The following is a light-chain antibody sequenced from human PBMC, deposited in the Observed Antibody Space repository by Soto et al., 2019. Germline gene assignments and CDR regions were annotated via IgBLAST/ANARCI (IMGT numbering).Light chain of an antibody. J-gene: IGLJ3*02. CDR2: EVS. V-gene: IGLV2-14*01. CDR1: RSDVGGYNY. Sequence: QSALTKPASVSGSPGQSITISCTGTRSDVGGYNYVSWYQHHPGKAPKLIIYEVSNRPSGVSNRFSGSKSGNTASLTISGLQAEDEGDYYCNSYTTSSTQVFGGGTKLTVL. CDR3: NSYTTSSTQV.